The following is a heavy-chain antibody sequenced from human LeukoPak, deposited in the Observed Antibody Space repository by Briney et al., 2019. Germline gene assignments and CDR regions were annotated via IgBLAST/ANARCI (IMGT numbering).Heavy chain of an antibody. CDR1: GFTFSTYN. CDR3: ARDFLTGYFDY. V-gene: IGHV3-48*02. D-gene: IGHD3-9*01. Sequence: GGSLRLSCAASGFTFSTYNMNWVRQAPGKGLEWVSYISSGSTKYYADSVKGRFTISRDNVKNSLFLQMNSLSDEDTVVYYCARDFLTGYFDYWGQGTLVTVSS. J-gene: IGHJ4*02. CDR2: ISSGSTK.